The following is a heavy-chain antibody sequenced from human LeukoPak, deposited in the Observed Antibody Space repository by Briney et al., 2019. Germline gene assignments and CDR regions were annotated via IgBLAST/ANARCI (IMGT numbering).Heavy chain of an antibody. J-gene: IGHJ3*02. V-gene: IGHV3-13*05. CDR1: GFTFSSHD. D-gene: IGHD2-2*01. Sequence: GGSLRLSCTASGFTFSSHDMHWVRQDKGKGLEWVSAISTGGDPYYLGSVKGRFTISRENAKNSSYLQMNSLRAGDTAVYYCAGQARPGSAEGAFDIWGQGTMVTVSS. CDR3: AGQARPGSAEGAFDI. CDR2: ISTGGDP.